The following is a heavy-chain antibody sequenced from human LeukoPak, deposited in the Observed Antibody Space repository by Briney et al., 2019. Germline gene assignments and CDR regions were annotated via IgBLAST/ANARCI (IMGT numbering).Heavy chain of an antibody. D-gene: IGHD4-23*01. V-gene: IGHV3-30-3*01. Sequence: GGSLRLSCAASGFTFSSYAMHWVRQAPGKGLEWVAVISNDGSNKYYADSVKGRFTISRDNSKNTLYLQMNSLRAEDTAVYYCARDDDGGNPELGYYYYYMDVWGKGTTVTVSS. CDR3: ARDDDGGNPELGYYYYYMDV. CDR1: GFTFSSYA. CDR2: ISNDGSNK. J-gene: IGHJ6*03.